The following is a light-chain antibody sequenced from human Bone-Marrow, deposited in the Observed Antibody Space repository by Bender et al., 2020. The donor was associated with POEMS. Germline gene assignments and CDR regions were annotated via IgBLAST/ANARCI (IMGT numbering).Light chain of an antibody. V-gene: IGLV2-23*02. Sequence: QSALTQPASVSGSPGQSITISCTGTSSDVGPYNLVSWYQQHSGEAPKLIIFEVSKRPSGVSNRFSASKSGNTASLRISGLQAEDEADYYCSSYAANSMMFGGGTKLTVL. CDR2: EVS. CDR3: SSYAANSMM. J-gene: IGLJ3*02. CDR1: SSDVGPYNL.